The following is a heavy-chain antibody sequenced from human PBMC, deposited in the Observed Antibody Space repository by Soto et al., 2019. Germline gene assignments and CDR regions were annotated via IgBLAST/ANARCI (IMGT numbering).Heavy chain of an antibody. CDR2: VNHSGST. J-gene: IGHJ6*02. D-gene: IGHD2-2*01. CDR1: GGSFRGYS. V-gene: IGHV4-34*01. CDR3: ARGRQVTPAALFKRAGDYSMDV. Sequence: SETLSLTCAVYGGSFRGYSWTWIRQPPGKGLEWIGEVNHSGSTYYSPSLMSRVTLSIDTSKNQFSLKLSSVTAADTAVYYCARGRQVTPAALFKRAGDYSMDVWGQGTAVTVSS.